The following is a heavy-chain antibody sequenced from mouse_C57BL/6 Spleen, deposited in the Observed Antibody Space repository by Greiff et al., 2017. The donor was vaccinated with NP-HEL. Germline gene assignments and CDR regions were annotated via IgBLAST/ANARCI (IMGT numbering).Heavy chain of an antibody. Sequence: QVQLQQSGAELARPGASVKLSCKASGYTFTSYGISWVKQRTGQGLEWIGEIYPRSGNTYYNEKFNGKATLTADKSSSTAYMELRSLTSEDSAVYFCARGDDGYYVWYFDVWGTGTTVTVSS. D-gene: IGHD2-3*01. CDR3: ARGDDGYYVWYFDV. CDR1: GYTFTSYG. J-gene: IGHJ1*03. V-gene: IGHV1-81*01. CDR2: IYPRSGNT.